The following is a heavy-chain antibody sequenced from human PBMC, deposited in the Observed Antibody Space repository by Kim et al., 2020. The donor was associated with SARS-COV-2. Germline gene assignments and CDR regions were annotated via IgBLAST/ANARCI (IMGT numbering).Heavy chain of an antibody. D-gene: IGHD3-9*01. CDR2: ISGSGGST. CDR1: GFTFSSYA. Sequence: GGSLRLSCAASGFTFSSYAMSWVHQAPGKGLEWVSAISGSGGSTYYADSVKGRFTISRDNSKNTLYLQMNSLRAEDTAVYYCAKDNYDILTGYYIDYWGQGPLVTVSS. J-gene: IGHJ4*02. V-gene: IGHV3-23*01. CDR3: AKDNYDILTGYYIDY.